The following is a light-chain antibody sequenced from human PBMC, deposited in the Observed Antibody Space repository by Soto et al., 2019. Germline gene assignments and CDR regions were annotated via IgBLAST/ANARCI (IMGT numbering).Light chain of an antibody. CDR3: QKYGNFWT. V-gene: IGKV3-20*01. J-gene: IGKJ1*01. CDR1: QTISSTF. CDR2: GAS. Sequence: EIVLTQSPATLSLSPGERATLSCRASQTISSTFLAWYQQKPGQAPRLLIHGASRRATGIPDRFSGSGSGTDFTLTISSLEPEDFAVYYCQKYGNFWTFGQGTKVDIK.